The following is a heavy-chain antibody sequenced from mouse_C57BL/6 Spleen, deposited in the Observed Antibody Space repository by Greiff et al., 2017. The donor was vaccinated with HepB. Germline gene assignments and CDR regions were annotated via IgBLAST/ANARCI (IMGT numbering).Heavy chain of an antibody. CDR2: IYHSDSET. CDR3: ARHWYFDV. Sequence: QVQLQQPGAELVRPGSSVKLSCKASGYTFTSYWMDWVKQRPGQGLEWIGNIYHSDSETHYNQKFKDKATLTVDKSSSTAYMQLSSLTSEDSAVYYCARHWYFDVWGTGTTVTVSS. CDR1: GYTFTSYW. J-gene: IGHJ1*03. V-gene: IGHV1-61*01.